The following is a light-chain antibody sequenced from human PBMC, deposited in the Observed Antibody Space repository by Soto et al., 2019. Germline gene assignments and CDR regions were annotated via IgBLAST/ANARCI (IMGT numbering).Light chain of an antibody. V-gene: IGKV3-20*01. J-gene: IGKJ5*01. CDR3: QLYGISPH. CDR2: RAS. Sequence: EIVLTQSPGTLSFSPGERATLSCRASQSVSSYLAWYQQKPGQAPRLLMFRASIRATGIPDRFSGSASGTDFTLTINRLEPEDFAVYYCQLYGISPHFGQGTRLEIK. CDR1: QSVSSY.